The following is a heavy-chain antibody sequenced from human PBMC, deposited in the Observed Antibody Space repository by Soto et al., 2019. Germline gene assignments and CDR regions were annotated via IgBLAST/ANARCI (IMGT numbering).Heavy chain of an antibody. J-gene: IGHJ5*02. CDR2: IYYSGST. V-gene: IGHV4-39*01. Sequence: QLQLQESGPGLVKPSETLSLTCTVSGGSISSSSYYWGWIRQPPGKGLEWIGSIYYSGSTYYNPSLTIRVTISVDTSKNQFSLKLSSVTAADTAVYYCARRNYYYGSGTWGQGTLVTVSS. CDR1: GGSISSSSYY. D-gene: IGHD3-10*01. CDR3: ARRNYYYGSGT.